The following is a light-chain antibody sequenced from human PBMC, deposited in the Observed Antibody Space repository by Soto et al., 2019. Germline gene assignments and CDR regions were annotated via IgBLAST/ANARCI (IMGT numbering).Light chain of an antibody. V-gene: IGKV1-5*01. CDR1: QSVNRW. J-gene: IGKJ1*01. CDR3: QEYNSGWR. CDR2: DAS. Sequence: DIRMTQSPSTLSASVGDRVTIACRASQSVNRWLAWYQKKPGKAPKLLIYDASNLQSGVPSRFSGSGSGTEFTLSISSLQPDDFATYYCQEYNSGWRFGQGTKVEIK.